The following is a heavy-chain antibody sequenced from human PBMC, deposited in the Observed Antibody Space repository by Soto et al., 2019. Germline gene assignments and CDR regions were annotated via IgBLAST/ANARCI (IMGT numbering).Heavy chain of an antibody. CDR3: ARGRGYYGSGREAYYYYGMDV. V-gene: IGHV4-34*01. CDR1: GGSFSGYY. CDR2: INHSGST. D-gene: IGHD3-10*01. Sequence: QVQLQQWGAGLLKPSETLSLTCAVYGGSFSGYYWSWIRQPPGKGLEWIGEINHSGSTNYNPSLKXXVTISVDTSKXXFXLXXSSVTAADTAVYYCARGRGYYGSGREAYYYYGMDVWGQGTTVTVSS. J-gene: IGHJ6*02.